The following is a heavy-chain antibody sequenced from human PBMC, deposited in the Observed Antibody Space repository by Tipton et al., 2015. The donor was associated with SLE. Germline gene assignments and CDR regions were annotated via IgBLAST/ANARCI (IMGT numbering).Heavy chain of an antibody. V-gene: IGHV4-59*11. CDR1: GGSIGSHY. Sequence: TLSLTCTVSGGSIGSHYWSWIRQPPGKGLEWIGYIYYSGSTNYNPSLKSRVTISVDTSKNQFSLKLSSVTAADTAVYYCARVTGEEDVFDIWGQGTMVTVSS. CDR3: ARVTGEEDVFDI. CDR2: IYYSGST. J-gene: IGHJ3*02. D-gene: IGHD7-27*01.